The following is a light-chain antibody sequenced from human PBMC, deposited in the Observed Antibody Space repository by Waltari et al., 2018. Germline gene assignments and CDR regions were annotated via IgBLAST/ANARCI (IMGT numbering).Light chain of an antibody. CDR1: QSINSW. V-gene: IGKV1-5*01. Sequence: DIQMTQSPSTLSASVGDRVTITCRASQSINSWLAWYQQKPGKAPRRLIYAAAILQGGVPSRFSGSGSGTDFTLTISSLQPEDFGTYYCQQIKSYPITFGGGTKVEVK. J-gene: IGKJ4*01. CDR2: AAA. CDR3: QQIKSYPIT.